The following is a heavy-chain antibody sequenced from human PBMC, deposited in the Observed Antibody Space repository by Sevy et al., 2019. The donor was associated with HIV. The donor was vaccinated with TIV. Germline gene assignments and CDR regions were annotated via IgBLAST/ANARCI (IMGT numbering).Heavy chain of an antibody. D-gene: IGHD4-4*01. CDR1: GGSFSGYY. CDR3: ARGRTVTTGYYYYGMDV. V-gene: IGHV4-34*01. J-gene: IGHJ6*02. CDR2: INHSGST. Sequence: SDTLSLTCAVYGGSFSGYYWSWIRQPPGKGLEWIGEINHSGSTNYNPSLKSRVTISVDTSKNQFSLKLSSVTAADTAVYYCARGRTVTTGYYYYGMDVWGQGTTVTVSS.